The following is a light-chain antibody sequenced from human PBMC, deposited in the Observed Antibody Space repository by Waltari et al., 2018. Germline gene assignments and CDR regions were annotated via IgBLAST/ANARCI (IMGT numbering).Light chain of an antibody. CDR3: QTWGTGIRV. CDR2: LNSDGSH. Sequence: QVVLTQSPSAAASLGASVKPTCTLSSGHSSYAIAWHQQQPEKGPRYLMNLNSDGSHSKGDGIPDRFSGSSSGAERYLTISSLQSEDEADYYCQTWGTGIRVFGGGTKLTVL. CDR1: SGHSSYA. J-gene: IGLJ3*02. V-gene: IGLV4-69*01.